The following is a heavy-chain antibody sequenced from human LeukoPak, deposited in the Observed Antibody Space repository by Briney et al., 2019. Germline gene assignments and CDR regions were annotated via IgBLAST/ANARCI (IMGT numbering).Heavy chain of an antibody. Sequence: GASVKVSCKASGYTFTSYGISWVRQAPGQGLEWMGWISAYNGNTNYAQKLQGRVTMTTVTSTSTAYMELRSLRSDDTAVYYCARADYDFWSGYYILSGDYWGQGTLVTVSS. V-gene: IGHV1-18*01. CDR3: ARADYDFWSGYYILSGDY. CDR2: ISAYNGNT. CDR1: GYTFTSYG. J-gene: IGHJ4*02. D-gene: IGHD3-3*01.